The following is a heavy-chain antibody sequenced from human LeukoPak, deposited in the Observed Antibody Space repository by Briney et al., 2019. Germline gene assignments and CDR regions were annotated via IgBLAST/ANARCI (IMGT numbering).Heavy chain of an antibody. CDR2: IWYDGSNQ. Sequence: GGSLRLSCAASGFTFSNYGVHWVRQAPGKGLEWVAVIWYDGSNQYYADSVKGRFTVSRDNSKNTLYLQMNNLRAEDTAVYYCARDRPLYSSGCLDSWGQGTLVTVSS. CDR3: ARDRPLYSSGCLDS. V-gene: IGHV3-33*08. D-gene: IGHD6-19*01. J-gene: IGHJ4*02. CDR1: GFTFSNYG.